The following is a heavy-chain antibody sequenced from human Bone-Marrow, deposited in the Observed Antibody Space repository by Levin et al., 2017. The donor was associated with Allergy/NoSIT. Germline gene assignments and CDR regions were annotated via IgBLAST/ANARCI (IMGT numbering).Heavy chain of an antibody. CDR3: ARDEGDTSMVGGYYFYAMDV. D-gene: IGHD5-18*01. V-gene: IGHV1-69*13. J-gene: IGHJ6*02. Sequence: ASVKVSCRTSGGGFNNHAISWVRLAPGQGLEWMGGIIPLFGTPTYAQKFQGRVTIYADESTDTAYMELRSLRFDDTAIFYCARDEGDTSMVGGYYFYAMDVWGQGTTVTVSS. CDR2: IIPLFGTP. CDR1: GGGFNNHA.